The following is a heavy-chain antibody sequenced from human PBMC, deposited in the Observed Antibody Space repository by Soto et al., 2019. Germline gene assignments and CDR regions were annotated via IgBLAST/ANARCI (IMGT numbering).Heavy chain of an antibody. Sequence: GSLRLSCAASGFSFSRYGIHWVRQAPGKGLEWVAVISYDESTTFYADSVKGRFTISRDNSKNTLFLQMNSLRPEDTAVYYCSKAMIGSYDSDAFDVWGQGTMVTVSS. J-gene: IGHJ3*01. CDR3: SKAMIGSYDSDAFDV. CDR1: GFSFSRYG. V-gene: IGHV3-30*18. CDR2: ISYDESTT. D-gene: IGHD3-22*01.